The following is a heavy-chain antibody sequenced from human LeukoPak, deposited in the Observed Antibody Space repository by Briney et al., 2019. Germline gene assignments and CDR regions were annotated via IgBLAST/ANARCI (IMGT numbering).Heavy chain of an antibody. CDR2: INPNSGGT. CDR1: GYTFTGYY. CDR3: ARDRMLWGHDAFAI. D-gene: IGHD2-2*01. J-gene: IGHJ3*02. V-gene: IGHV1-2*02. Sequence: GASVKVSCKASGYTFTGYYMHWVRQAPGQGLEWMGWINPNSGGTDYAQKFQGRVTMTSDASISTAYMELTWLRSDDTAVYFCARDRMLWGHDAFAIWGQGTLVTVSS.